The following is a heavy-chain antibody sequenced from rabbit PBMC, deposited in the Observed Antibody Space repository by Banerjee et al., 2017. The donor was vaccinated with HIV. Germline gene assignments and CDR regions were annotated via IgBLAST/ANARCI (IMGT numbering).Heavy chain of an antibody. J-gene: IGHJ4*01. CDR2: IYTNSGRT. Sequence: QQLEESGGGLVKPGASLTLTCTASGFSFSSGYDMCWVRQAPGKGLEWIACIYTNSGRTWYASWVNGRFTISKTSSTTVTLQMTSLTAADTATYFCVRVNSGLNLWGPGTLVTVS. CDR3: VRVNSGLNL. CDR1: GFSFSSGYD. D-gene: IGHD4-1*01. V-gene: IGHV1S40*01.